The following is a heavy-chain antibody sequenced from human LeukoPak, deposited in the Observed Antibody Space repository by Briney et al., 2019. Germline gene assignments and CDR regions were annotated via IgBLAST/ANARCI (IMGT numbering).Heavy chain of an antibody. CDR3: AKFPQSVVGTTQFDF. CDR2: IPGSVGHT. D-gene: IGHD2-15*01. Sequence: GGSLGLSRAASGLRFSSLAMSWVRQAPGKGLEWISSIPGSVGHTKYADSVKGRFPNPRDNSKNTLYLQMNGLRAEDTAIYFCAKFPQSVVGTTQFDFWGQGALVTVSS. CDR1: GLRFSSLA. J-gene: IGHJ4*02. V-gene: IGHV3-23*01.